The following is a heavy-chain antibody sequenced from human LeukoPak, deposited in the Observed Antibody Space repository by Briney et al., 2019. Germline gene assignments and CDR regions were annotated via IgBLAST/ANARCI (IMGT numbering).Heavy chain of an antibody. Sequence: GGSLRLSCAASGFTFSTYAMHWVRQAPGKGLEWVAVISYDGSNKYYADSVKGRFTISRDNSKNTLYLQMNSLRAEDTAVYYCASPIAAAYWGQGTLVTVSS. V-gene: IGHV3-30-3*01. CDR3: ASPIAAAY. CDR2: ISYDGSNK. D-gene: IGHD6-13*01. J-gene: IGHJ4*02. CDR1: GFTFSTYA.